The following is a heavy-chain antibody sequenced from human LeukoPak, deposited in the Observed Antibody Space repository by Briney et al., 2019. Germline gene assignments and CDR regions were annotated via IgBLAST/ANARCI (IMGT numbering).Heavy chain of an antibody. Sequence: GGSLRLSCATSGLTFSNYVMHWVRQAPGKDPEWVALIYSDGTTKYYAGSVRGRFTISRDNAQNSLYLQMNGLRVEDTAVYYCTRRLDDWGQGTLVTVSS. CDR1: GLTFSNYV. V-gene: IGHV3-33*01. CDR3: TRRLDD. CDR2: IYSDGTTK. J-gene: IGHJ4*02. D-gene: IGHD3-16*01.